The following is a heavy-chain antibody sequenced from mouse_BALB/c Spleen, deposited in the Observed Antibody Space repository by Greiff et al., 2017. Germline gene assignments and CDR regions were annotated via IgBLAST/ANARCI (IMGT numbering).Heavy chain of an antibody. CDR3: ARHSYYYGSSYYAMDY. CDR2: IWSDGST. CDR1: GFSLTSYG. J-gene: IGHJ4*01. Sequence: VMLVESGPDLVAPSQSLSITCTVSGFSLTSYGVHWVRQPPGKGLEWLVVIWSDGSTTYNSALKSRLSISKDNSKSQVFLKMNSLQTDDTAMYYCARHSYYYGSSYYAMDYWGQGTSVTVSS. D-gene: IGHD1-1*01. V-gene: IGHV2-6-2*01.